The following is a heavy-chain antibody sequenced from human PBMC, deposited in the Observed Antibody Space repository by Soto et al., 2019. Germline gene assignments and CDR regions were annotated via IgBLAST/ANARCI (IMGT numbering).Heavy chain of an antibody. CDR1: GFTFSSYA. D-gene: IGHD3-22*01. V-gene: IGHV3-30-3*01. CDR2: ISYDGSNK. Sequence: GGSLRLSCAASGFTFSSYAMHWVRQAPGKGLEWVAVISYDGSNKYYADSVKGRFTISRDNSKNTLYLQMNSLRAEDTAVYYCARVVVARDGYYYDSSGYYSLDYWGQGTLVTVSS. CDR3: ARVVVARDGYYYDSSGYYSLDY. J-gene: IGHJ4*02.